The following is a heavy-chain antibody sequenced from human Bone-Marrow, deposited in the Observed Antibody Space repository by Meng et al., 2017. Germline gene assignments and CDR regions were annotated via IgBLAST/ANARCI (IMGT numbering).Heavy chain of an antibody. D-gene: IGHD3-16*01. CDR3: VKSGGHGDFGY. V-gene: IGHV3-48*03. CDR1: GFTFSSYE. CDR2: ISSSGSTI. Sequence: GESLKISCAASGFTFSSYEMNWVRQAPGKGLEWVSYISSSGSTIYYADSVKGRFTISRDNAKNTLYLQMNSLRAEDTAVYYCVKSGGHGDFGYWGQGTLVTVSS. J-gene: IGHJ4*02.